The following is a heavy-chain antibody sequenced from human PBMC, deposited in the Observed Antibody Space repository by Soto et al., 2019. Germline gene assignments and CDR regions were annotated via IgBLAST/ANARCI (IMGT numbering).Heavy chain of an antibody. V-gene: IGHV4-30-4*01. CDR2: IYYTGNT. CDR3: ARATYDSSTYYLDY. CDR1: GASIRGGDYY. D-gene: IGHD3-22*01. Sequence: SETLSLTLTVSGASIRGGDYYRTLIRQPPGKGLEWIGSIYYTGNTYSNPSLESRLSISVDPSNNQFALRLTSVTAPDTAIYYCARATYDSSTYYLDYWGQGTLVTVSS. J-gene: IGHJ4*02.